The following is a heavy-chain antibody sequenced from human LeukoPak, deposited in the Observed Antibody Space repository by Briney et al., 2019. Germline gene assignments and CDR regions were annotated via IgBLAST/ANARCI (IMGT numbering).Heavy chain of an antibody. CDR3: ALHKAQYYDFWRGGIDKIDY. CDR1: GFTFSSYA. Sequence: PGGSLRLSCAASGFTFSSYAMSWVRQAPGKGLEWVSAISGSGGSTYYADSVKGRFTISRDNSKNTLYLQMNSLRAEDTAVYYCALHKAQYYDFWRGGIDKIDYWGQGTLVTVSS. CDR2: ISGSGGST. J-gene: IGHJ4*02. V-gene: IGHV3-23*01. D-gene: IGHD3-3*01.